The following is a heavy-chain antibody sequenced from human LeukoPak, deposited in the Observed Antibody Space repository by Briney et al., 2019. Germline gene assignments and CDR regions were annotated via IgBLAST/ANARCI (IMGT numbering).Heavy chain of an antibody. CDR2: IYTSGST. Sequence: SETPSLTCTVSGGSISSGSYYWSWIRQPAGKGLEWIGRIYTSGSTNYNPSLKSRVTISVDTSKNQFSLKLSSVTAADTAVYYCAREVRGSSGWYGKYYFDYWGQGTLVTVSS. D-gene: IGHD6-19*01. CDR1: GGSISSGSYY. J-gene: IGHJ4*02. CDR3: AREVRGSSGWYGKYYFDY. V-gene: IGHV4-61*02.